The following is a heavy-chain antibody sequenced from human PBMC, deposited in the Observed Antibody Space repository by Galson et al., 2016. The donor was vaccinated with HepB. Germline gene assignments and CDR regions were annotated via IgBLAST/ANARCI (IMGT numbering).Heavy chain of an antibody. V-gene: IGHV3-30*04. Sequence: RLSCAASGFTFSNYAMHWVRQAPGKGLEWVAVISYDGSNKYYADSVKGRFTFSRDNSNNTLYLQMNSLRAEDTAVYYCARVYGSGSYYLFIDYWGQGTLVTVSS. CDR1: GFTFSNYA. J-gene: IGHJ4*02. CDR3: ARVYGSGSYYLFIDY. D-gene: IGHD3-10*01. CDR2: ISYDGSNK.